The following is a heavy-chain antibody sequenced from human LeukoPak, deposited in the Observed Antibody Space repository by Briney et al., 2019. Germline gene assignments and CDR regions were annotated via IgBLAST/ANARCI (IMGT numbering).Heavy chain of an antibody. J-gene: IGHJ4*02. CDR2: ISSSSSTI. V-gene: IGHV3-48*04. CDR1: GFTFSNYD. Sequence: PGGSLRLSCAASGFTFSNYDMNWVRRAPGKGLEWVSYISSSSSTIYYADSVKGRFTISRDNAENSLYLQMSSLRAEDTGVYYCARARYNYGNDYWGQGTLVTVSS. D-gene: IGHD5-18*01. CDR3: ARARYNYGNDY.